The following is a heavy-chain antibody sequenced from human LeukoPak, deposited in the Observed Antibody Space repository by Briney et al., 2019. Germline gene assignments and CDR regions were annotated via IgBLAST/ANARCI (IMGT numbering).Heavy chain of an antibody. CDR3: ARQGKDSSGYLFFDY. CDR1: GGSISSSSYY. D-gene: IGHD3-22*01. Sequence: SETLSLTCTVSGGSISSSSYYWGWIRQPPGRGLEWIGRIYYSGSTYYNPSLKSRVAISVDTSKNQFSLKLSSVTAADTAVYYCARQGKDSSGYLFFDYWGQGTLVTVSS. V-gene: IGHV4-39*01. J-gene: IGHJ4*02. CDR2: IYYSGST.